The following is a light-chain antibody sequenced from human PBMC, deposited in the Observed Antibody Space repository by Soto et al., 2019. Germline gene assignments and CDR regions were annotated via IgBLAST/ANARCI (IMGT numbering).Light chain of an antibody. CDR3: QQSYSNPRT. V-gene: IGKV1-39*01. Sequence: GDRVTITCRASQSIGTCLAWYQQNPGKAPKYLIYGASTLESGVPSRFSGSGSGTDFTLTISSLQPEDFSTYYCQQSYSNPRTFGQGTKVDIK. J-gene: IGKJ1*01. CDR1: QSIGTC. CDR2: GAS.